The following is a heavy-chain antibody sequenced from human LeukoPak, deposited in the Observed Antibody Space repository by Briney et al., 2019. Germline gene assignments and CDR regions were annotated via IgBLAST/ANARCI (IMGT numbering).Heavy chain of an antibody. J-gene: IGHJ5*02. CDR2: IYTSGST. CDR3: AREGDCSSTSCYGAEADWFDP. CDR1: GGSISSYY. V-gene: IGHV4-4*07. Sequence: SSETLSLTCTVSGGSISSYYWSWIRQPAGKGLEWIGRIYTSGSTYYNPSLKSRVTMSVDTSKNQFSLKLSSVTAADTAVYYCAREGDCSSTSCYGAEADWFDPWGQGTLVTVSS. D-gene: IGHD2-2*01.